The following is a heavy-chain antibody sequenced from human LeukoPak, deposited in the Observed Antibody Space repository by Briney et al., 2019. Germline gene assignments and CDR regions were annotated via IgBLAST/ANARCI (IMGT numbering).Heavy chain of an antibody. CDR2: INHSGST. CDR1: GGSFSGYY. D-gene: IGHD4-17*01. Sequence: SETLSLTCAVYGGSFSGYYWSWIRQPPGKGLEWIGEINHSGSTNYNPSLKSRVTTSVDTSKNQFSLKLSSVTAADTAVYYCARGETVTLDYWGQGTLVTVSS. J-gene: IGHJ4*02. CDR3: ARGETVTLDY. V-gene: IGHV4-34*01.